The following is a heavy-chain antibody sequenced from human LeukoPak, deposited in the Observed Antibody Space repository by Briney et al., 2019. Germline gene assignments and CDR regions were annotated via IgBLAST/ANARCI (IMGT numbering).Heavy chain of an antibody. CDR3: ARVMEVYSSGWPDYYYYGMDV. Sequence: ASVKVSCKASGYTFTSYVISWLRQAPGQGLEWMGWITTYNGNTNNEQKVQGRYTMTTETSTSTAYIEMRSLRSDDTAVYYCARVMEVYSSGWPDYYYYGMDVWGQGTTVTVSS. J-gene: IGHJ6*02. CDR1: GYTFTSYV. V-gene: IGHV1-18*01. CDR2: ITTYNGNT. D-gene: IGHD6-19*01.